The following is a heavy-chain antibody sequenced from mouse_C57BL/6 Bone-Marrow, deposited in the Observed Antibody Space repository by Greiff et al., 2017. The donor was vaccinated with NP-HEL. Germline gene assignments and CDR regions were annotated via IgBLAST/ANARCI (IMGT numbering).Heavy chain of an antibody. J-gene: IGHJ4*01. Sequence: VMLVESGPGLVAPSQSLSITCTVSGFSLTSYGVDWVRQPPGKGLEWLGVIWGGGSTNYNSALMSRLSISKDNSKSQVFLKMNSLQTDDTAMYYWATTTVVAGNAMDYWGQGTSVTVSS. V-gene: IGHV2-9*01. CDR1: GFSLTSYG. CDR2: IWGGGST. D-gene: IGHD1-1*01. CDR3: ATTTVVAGNAMDY.